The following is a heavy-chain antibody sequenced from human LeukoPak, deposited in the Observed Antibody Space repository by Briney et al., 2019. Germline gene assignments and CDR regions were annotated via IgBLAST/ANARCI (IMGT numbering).Heavy chain of an antibody. CDR1: GFTLDDYA. V-gene: IGHV3-9*01. CDR2: VSWNSGTI. CDR3: AKDVAYNRGAFDV. Sequence: AGGSLRLSCAASGFTLDDYAMHWVRQAPGKCLEWVSGVSWNSGTIDYADSVKGRFTISRDNAKNSLYLQMNSLRAEDTALYYCAKDVAYNRGAFDVWGQGTMVTVSS. J-gene: IGHJ3*01. D-gene: IGHD1-14*01.